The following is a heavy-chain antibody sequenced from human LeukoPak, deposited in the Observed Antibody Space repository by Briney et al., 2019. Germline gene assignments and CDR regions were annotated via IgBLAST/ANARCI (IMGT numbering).Heavy chain of an antibody. CDR1: GFTFSSYW. D-gene: IGHD3-10*01. CDR2: IKQDGSEK. V-gene: IGHV3-7*03. J-gene: IGHJ4*02. Sequence: GGSLRLSCAASGFTFSSYWMSWVRQAPGKGLEWVANIKQDGSEKYYMDSVKGRFTISRDNAKNSLYLQMNSLRAEDTAVYYCARDLTRYYYGSGSYHTPFDYWGQGTLVTVSS. CDR3: ARDLTRYYYGSGSYHTPFDY.